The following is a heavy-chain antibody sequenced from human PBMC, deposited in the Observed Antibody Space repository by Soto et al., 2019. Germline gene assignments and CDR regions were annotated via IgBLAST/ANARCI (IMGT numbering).Heavy chain of an antibody. CDR3: AKYKFSVRLESLIDY. CDR1: GFTFSSYA. Sequence: GGSLRLSCAASGFTFSSYAMSWVRQAPGKGLEWVSAISGSGGSTYYADSVKGRFTISRDNSKNTLYLQMNSLRAEDTAVYYCAKYKFSVRLESLIDYWGQGTLVTVSS. D-gene: IGHD4-17*01. J-gene: IGHJ4*02. CDR2: ISGSGGST. V-gene: IGHV3-23*01.